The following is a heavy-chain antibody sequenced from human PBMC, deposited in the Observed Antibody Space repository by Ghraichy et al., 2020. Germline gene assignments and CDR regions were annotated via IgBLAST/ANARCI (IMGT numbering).Heavy chain of an antibody. Sequence: SVKVSCKASGGTFSSYAISWVRQAPGQGLEWMGGIIPIFGTANYAQKFQGRVTITADESTSTAYMELSSLRSEDTAVYYCARNPCYDFWSGYPINGYYYYGMDVWGQGTTVTVSS. CDR1: GGTFSSYA. CDR3: ARNPCYDFWSGYPINGYYYYGMDV. CDR2: IIPIFGTA. V-gene: IGHV1-69*13. D-gene: IGHD3-3*01. J-gene: IGHJ6*02.